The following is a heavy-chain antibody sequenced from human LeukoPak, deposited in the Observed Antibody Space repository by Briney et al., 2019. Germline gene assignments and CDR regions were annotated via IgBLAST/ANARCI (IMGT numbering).Heavy chain of an antibody. CDR3: AAGQYYYYGMDV. CDR2: IYIGGST. V-gene: IGHV3-53*04. Sequence: GRSLRLSCAASGFTVSSNYTSWVRQAPGKGLEWVSVIYIGGSTYYADSVKGRFTISRHNSKITLYLQMNSLRAEDAAVYYCAAGQYYYYGMDVWGQGTTVTVSS. D-gene: IGHD6-13*01. CDR1: GFTVSSNY. J-gene: IGHJ6*02.